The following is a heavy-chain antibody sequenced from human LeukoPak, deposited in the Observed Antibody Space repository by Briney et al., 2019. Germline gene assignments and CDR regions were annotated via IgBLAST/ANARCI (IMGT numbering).Heavy chain of an antibody. CDR1: GGSISNYY. D-gene: IGHD2/OR15-2a*01. Sequence: PSETLSLTCTVSGGSISNYYWSWIRQPPGKGLEWIGFIHSNGGANYNASLDSRATISRDTSRSQVSLKLTSVTAADTAVYYCAKGGSTNFYYGDVWGQGTTVTVSS. CDR2: IHSNGGA. V-gene: IGHV4-59*01. J-gene: IGHJ6*02. CDR3: AKGGSTNFYYGDV.